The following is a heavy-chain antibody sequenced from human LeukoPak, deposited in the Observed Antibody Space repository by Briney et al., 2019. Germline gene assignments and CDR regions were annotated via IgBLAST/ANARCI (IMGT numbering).Heavy chain of an antibody. CDR1: GFTVSSNY. V-gene: IGHV3-66*01. CDR2: IYTAGST. D-gene: IGHD6-13*01. Sequence: GGSLRLSCVVSGFTVSSNYMSWVRQAPGKGLEWASVIYTAGSTYYADSVKGRFIISRDNSKNTLYLQMNSLRAEDTAVYYCARDRAAYYFDSWGQGTLVTVSS. CDR3: ARDRAAYYFDS. J-gene: IGHJ4*02.